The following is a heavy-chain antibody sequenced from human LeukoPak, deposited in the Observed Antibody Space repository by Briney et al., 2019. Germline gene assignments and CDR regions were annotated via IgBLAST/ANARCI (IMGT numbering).Heavy chain of an antibody. CDR1: GFTFSRYW. Sequence: GGSLRLSCAASGFTFSRYWMHWVRQVPGKGLVWVSRISNDGSTTSYADSVKGRFTISRDNAENILYLEMSSLRAEDTSVYYCAREAYSSSSSDYWGQGTLVAVSS. J-gene: IGHJ4*02. CDR2: ISNDGSTT. D-gene: IGHD6-6*01. CDR3: AREAYSSSSSDY. V-gene: IGHV3-74*01.